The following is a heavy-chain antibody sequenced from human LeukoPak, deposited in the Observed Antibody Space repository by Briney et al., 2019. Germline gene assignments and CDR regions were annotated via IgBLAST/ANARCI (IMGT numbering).Heavy chain of an antibody. V-gene: IGHV4-39*02. CDR1: GGFISSSSYY. D-gene: IGHD3-10*01. CDR3: ARDPLWFGESNFDY. Sequence: SETLSLTCIVSGGFISSSSYYWGWIRQPPGKGLEWIGSIYYSGSTYYNPSLKSRVTISVDTSKNQFSLKLSSVTAADTAVYYCARDPLWFGESNFDYWGQGTLVTVSS. CDR2: IYYSGST. J-gene: IGHJ4*02.